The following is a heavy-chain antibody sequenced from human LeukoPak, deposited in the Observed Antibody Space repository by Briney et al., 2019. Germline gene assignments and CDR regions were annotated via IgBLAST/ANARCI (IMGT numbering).Heavy chain of an antibody. Sequence: GGSLRLSCAASGFIFSQYSMNWVRQAPGKGLEWVSHIRSSSETFYADSVKGRFTISRDNARNSLYLQMNNLRGEDTAIYYCARDAGNSGYGCDLWGQRTLVTVSS. CDR1: GFIFSQYS. D-gene: IGHD5-12*01. J-gene: IGHJ5*02. CDR2: IRSSSET. CDR3: ARDAGNSGYGCDL. V-gene: IGHV3-48*01.